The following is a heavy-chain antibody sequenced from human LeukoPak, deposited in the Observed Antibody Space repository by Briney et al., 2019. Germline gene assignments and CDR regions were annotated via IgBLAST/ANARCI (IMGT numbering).Heavy chain of an antibody. CDR1: GFTFSSYE. V-gene: IGHV3-48*03. D-gene: IGHD2-2*01. Sequence: GGSLRLSCAASGFTFSSYEMNWVRQAPGKGLEWVSYISSSGSTIYYADSVKGRFTISRDNAKNSLYLQMNSLRAEDTAVYYCARESADRSSTSCYLWASYYFDYWGQGTLVTVSS. CDR2: ISSSGSTI. CDR3: ARESADRSSTSCYLWASYYFDY. J-gene: IGHJ4*02.